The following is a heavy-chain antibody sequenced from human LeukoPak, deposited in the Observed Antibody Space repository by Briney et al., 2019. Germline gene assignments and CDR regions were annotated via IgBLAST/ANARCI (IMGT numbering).Heavy chain of an antibody. D-gene: IGHD5-24*01. CDR1: GGPIRTYQ. CDR2: IYTSGST. Sequence: PSETLSLTCTVSGGPIRTYQWSWIRQPAGKGLEWIGRIYTSGSTNYHPSLKSRVTISVDTSKNQFSLKLSSVTAAGTAVYYCARDLVDGYNYYYYYMDVWGKGTTVTISS. J-gene: IGHJ6*03. V-gene: IGHV4-4*07. CDR3: ARDLVDGYNYYYYYMDV.